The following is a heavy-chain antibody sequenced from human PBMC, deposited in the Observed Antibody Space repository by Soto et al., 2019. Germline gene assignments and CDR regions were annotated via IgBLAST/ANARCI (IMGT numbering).Heavy chain of an antibody. J-gene: IGHJ4*02. CDR3: ARDHIVAVAGTGEDYFDY. CDR1: GGTFSSYA. CDR2: IIPIFGTA. Sequence: ASVKVSCKASGGTFSSYAISWVRQAPGQGLGWMGGIIPIFGTANYAQKFQGRVTITADKSTSTAYMELSSLRSEDTAVYYCARDHIVAVAGTGEDYFDYWGQGTLVTVSS. D-gene: IGHD6-19*01. V-gene: IGHV1-69*06.